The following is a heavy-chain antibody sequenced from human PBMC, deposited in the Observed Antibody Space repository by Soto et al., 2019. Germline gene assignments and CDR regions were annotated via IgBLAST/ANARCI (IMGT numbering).Heavy chain of an antibody. CDR1: GYTFTGYY. CDR3: ARSQYVWGSYRYSTLDY. D-gene: IGHD3-16*02. CDR2: ITPNSGGT. Sequence: ASVKVSCKASGYTFTGYYMHWVRQAPGQGLEWMGWITPNSGGTNYAPKFQGRVTMTRDTSISTAYMELSRLRSDDTAVYYCARSQYVWGSYRYSTLDYGGQGTLVTVSS. V-gene: IGHV1-2*02. J-gene: IGHJ4*02.